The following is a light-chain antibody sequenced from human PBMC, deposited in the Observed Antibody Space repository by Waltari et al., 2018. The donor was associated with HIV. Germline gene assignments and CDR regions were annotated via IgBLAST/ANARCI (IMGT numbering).Light chain of an antibody. CDR1: SSNIGTNF. CDR3: ATWDRSLSRVI. V-gene: IGLV1-51*01. Sequence: QSVLTQPPSVSAAPRQKVTISCSGTSSNIGTNFVSWSQQLPGTAPKLLIYDKNKRPSGIPDRFSGSKSGTSATLGITGLQTGDEADDFCATWDRSLSRVIFGGGTRLTVL. CDR2: DKN. J-gene: IGLJ2*01.